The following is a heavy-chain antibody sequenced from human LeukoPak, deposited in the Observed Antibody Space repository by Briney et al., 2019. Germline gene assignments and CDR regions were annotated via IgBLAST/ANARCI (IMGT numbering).Heavy chain of an antibody. D-gene: IGHD3-3*01. Sequence: GASVKVSCKASGGTFSSYAISWVRQAPGQGLEWMGGIIPIFGTANYAQKFQGRVTIATDESTSTAYMELSSLRSEDTAVYYCASSDYDFWSGRSWGQGTLVTVSS. CDR3: ASSDYDFWSGRS. CDR2: IIPIFGTA. V-gene: IGHV1-69*05. CDR1: GGTFSSYA. J-gene: IGHJ4*02.